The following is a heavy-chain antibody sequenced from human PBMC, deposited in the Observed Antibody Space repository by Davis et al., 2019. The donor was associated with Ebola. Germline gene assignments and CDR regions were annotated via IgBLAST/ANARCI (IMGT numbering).Heavy chain of an antibody. Sequence: GESLKISCAASGFTFSDYYMSWIRQAPGEGLGWVSYISSSGSTIYYADSVKGRFTIYRDNAKNSLYMQMNSLRAEDTAGYYCAKELSNCGGDCYSDYWGQGTLVTVSS. V-gene: IGHV3-11*04. D-gene: IGHD2-21*01. CDR2: ISSSGSTI. CDR3: AKELSNCGGDCYSDY. CDR1: GFTFSDYY. J-gene: IGHJ4*02.